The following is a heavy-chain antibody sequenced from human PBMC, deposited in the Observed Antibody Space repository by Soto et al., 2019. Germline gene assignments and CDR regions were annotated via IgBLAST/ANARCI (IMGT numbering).Heavy chain of an antibody. CDR2: ISSSGSTI. V-gene: IGHV3-11*01. CDR1: GGSISSYY. J-gene: IGHJ4*02. CDR3: ATMRGGSYLDY. D-gene: IGHD1-26*01. Sequence: LSLTCTFSGGSISSYYWSWIRQTPGKGLEWVSYISSSGSTIYYADSVKCRFTISRDNAKNSLYLQMNSLRAEDTAVYYCATMRGGSYLDYWGQGTLVTVSS.